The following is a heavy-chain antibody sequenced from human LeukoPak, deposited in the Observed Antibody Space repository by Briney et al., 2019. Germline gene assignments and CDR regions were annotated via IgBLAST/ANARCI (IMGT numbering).Heavy chain of an antibody. CDR3: ARGVIVVVPAAISPWFDP. V-gene: IGHV3-30-3*01. CDR2: ISYDGSNK. D-gene: IGHD2-2*02. CDR1: GFTFSSYA. J-gene: IGHJ5*02. Sequence: GRSLRLSCAASGFTFSSYAMHWVRQAPGKGLEWVAVISYDGSNKYYADSVKGRFTISRDNSKNTLYLQMNSLRAEDTAVYYCARGVIVVVPAAISPWFDPWGQGTLVTVSS.